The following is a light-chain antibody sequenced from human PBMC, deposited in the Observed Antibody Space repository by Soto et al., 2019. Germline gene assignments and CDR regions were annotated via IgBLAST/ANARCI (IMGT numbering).Light chain of an antibody. Sequence: DIALTQSPGTLSLSPGERATLSCRASQSVSSSYLAWYQQKPGQAPRLIIYGASSRATGIPDRFSGSGSGTDFTLTISRLEPEDFAVYYCQQYGSSPPYTFGQGTKLEIK. CDR3: QQYGSSPPYT. CDR2: GAS. CDR1: QSVSSSY. J-gene: IGKJ2*01. V-gene: IGKV3-20*01.